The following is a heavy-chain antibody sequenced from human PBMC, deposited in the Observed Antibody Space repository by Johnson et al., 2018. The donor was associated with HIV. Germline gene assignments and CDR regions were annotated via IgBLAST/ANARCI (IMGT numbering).Heavy chain of an antibody. CDR1: GFTFSSYA. D-gene: IGHD2-15*01. J-gene: IGHJ3*02. CDR2: ISYNGSNK. V-gene: IGHV3-30-3*01. CDR3: ARSVGDCSGGSCSPGAFDI. Sequence: QVQLVESGGGVVQPGRSLRLSCAASGFTFSSYAMHWVRQAPGKGLEWVAVISYNGSNKYYADSVKGRFTISRDNSKNTLYLQMNSLRAEDTAVDYCARSVGDCSGGSCSPGAFDIWGQGTMVTVSS.